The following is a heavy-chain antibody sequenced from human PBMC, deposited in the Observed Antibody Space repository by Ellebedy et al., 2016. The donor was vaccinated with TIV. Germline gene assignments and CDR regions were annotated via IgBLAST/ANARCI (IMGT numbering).Heavy chain of an antibody. Sequence: ASVKVSXXASGFTFTNYGISWVRQASGQGLEWLGWMNPNSGNTGYAQKFQGRVTMTRDTSIGTAYMELTSLRSEDTAMYYCARKGAADYWGQGTLVTVSS. CDR1: GFTFTNYG. V-gene: IGHV1-8*02. CDR2: MNPNSGNT. CDR3: ARKGAADY. J-gene: IGHJ4*02.